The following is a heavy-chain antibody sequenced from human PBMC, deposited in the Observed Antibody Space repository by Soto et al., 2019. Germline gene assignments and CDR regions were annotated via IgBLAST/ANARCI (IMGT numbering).Heavy chain of an antibody. D-gene: IGHD2-15*01. CDR3: AKSGCSGGSCYGLSGWDRDYFDY. CDR2: ISGSGGST. V-gene: IGHV3-23*01. Sequence: GGSLRLSCAASGFTFSSYAMSWVRQAPGKGLEWVSAISGSGGSTYYADSVKGRFTISRDNSKNTLYLQMNSLRAEDTAVYYCAKSGCSGGSCYGLSGWDRDYFDYWGQGTLVTVSS. J-gene: IGHJ4*02. CDR1: GFTFSSYA.